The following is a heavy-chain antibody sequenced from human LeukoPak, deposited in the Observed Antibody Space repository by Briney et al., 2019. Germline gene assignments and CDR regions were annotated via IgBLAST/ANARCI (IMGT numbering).Heavy chain of an antibody. J-gene: IGHJ3*02. CDR3: ARVKAVAGPTDAFDI. CDR2: INPNSGGT. CDR1: GYTFTGYY. V-gene: IGHV1-2*02. D-gene: IGHD6-19*01. Sequence: GASVKVSCKASGYTFTGYYMHWVRQAPGQGLEWMGWINPNSGGTNYAQKFQGRVTMTRDTSISTAYMELSRLRSDDTAVYYCARVKAVAGPTDAFDIWGQGTMVTVSS.